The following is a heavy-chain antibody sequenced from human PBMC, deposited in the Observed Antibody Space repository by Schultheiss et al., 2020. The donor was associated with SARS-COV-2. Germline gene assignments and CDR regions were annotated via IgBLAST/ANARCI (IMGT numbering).Heavy chain of an antibody. J-gene: IGHJ6*02. V-gene: IGHV1-18*01. CDR1: GYTFTSYA. CDR2: ISAYNGNT. Sequence: ASVKVSCKASGYTFTSYAMHWVRQAPGQGLEWMGWISAYNGNTHYAQKLQGRVTMTTDTSTSTAYMELRSLRSDDTAVYYCARDMYSSGWYRDYYYYGMDVWGQVTTVTVSS. D-gene: IGHD6-19*01. CDR3: ARDMYSSGWYRDYYYYGMDV.